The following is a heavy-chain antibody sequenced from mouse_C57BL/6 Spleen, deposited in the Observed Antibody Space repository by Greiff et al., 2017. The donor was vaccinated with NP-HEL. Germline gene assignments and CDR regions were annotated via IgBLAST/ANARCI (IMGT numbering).Heavy chain of an antibody. Sequence: QVQLQQSGAELARPGASVKLSCKASGYTFTSYGISWVKQRTGQGLEWIGEIYPRSGNTYYNEKFKGKATLTADKSSSTAYMELRSLTSEDSAVYFCARSGSDYYGSSYDAYWGQGTLVTVSA. J-gene: IGHJ3*01. V-gene: IGHV1-81*01. CDR3: ARSGSDYYGSSYDAY. D-gene: IGHD1-1*01. CDR1: GYTFTSYG. CDR2: IYPRSGNT.